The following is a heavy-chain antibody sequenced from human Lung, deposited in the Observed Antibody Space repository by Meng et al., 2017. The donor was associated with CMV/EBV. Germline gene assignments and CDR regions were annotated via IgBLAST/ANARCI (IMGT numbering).Heavy chain of an antibody. CDR3: AKEGHNEFWNGYLYYEMDV. Sequence: GGSLRLSCLASGFTFSDHYMSWIRQAPGRGLEWISYISNSGTTIYYTDSVKGRFTIPRDNAKNSLYLQMDSLRAEDTAVYYCAKEGHNEFWNGYLYYEMDVWGQGXTVTVSS. CDR2: ISNSGTTI. CDR1: GFTFSDHY. V-gene: IGHV3-11*01. J-gene: IGHJ6*02. D-gene: IGHD3-3*01.